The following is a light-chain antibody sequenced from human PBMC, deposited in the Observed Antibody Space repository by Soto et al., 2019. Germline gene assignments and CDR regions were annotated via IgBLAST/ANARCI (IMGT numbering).Light chain of an antibody. CDR2: EGS. CDR1: SSDVGSYNL. V-gene: IGLV2-23*01. CDR3: CSYAGSSTPRV. Sequence: QYALTQPASVSGSPGQSITISCTGTSSDVGSYNLVSWYQQHPGKAPKLMIYEGSKRPSGVSNRFSGSKSGNTASLTISGLQAEDEADYYCCSYAGSSTPRVFGGGTKLTVL. J-gene: IGLJ2*01.